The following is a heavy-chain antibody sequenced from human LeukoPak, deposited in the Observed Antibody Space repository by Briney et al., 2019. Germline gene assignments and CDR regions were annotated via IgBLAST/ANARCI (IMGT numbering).Heavy chain of an antibody. V-gene: IGHV4-59*01. D-gene: IGHD6-19*01. J-gene: IGHJ3*02. CDR1: GGSISSYY. CDR3: ASISSGGGDAFDI. CDR2: IYYSGST. Sequence: PSETLSLTCTVSGGSISSYYWSWIRQPPGKGLEWIGYIYYSGSTNYNPSLKSRVTISVDTSKNQFSLKLSSVTAADTAVYYCASISSGGGDAFDIWGQGTTVTVSS.